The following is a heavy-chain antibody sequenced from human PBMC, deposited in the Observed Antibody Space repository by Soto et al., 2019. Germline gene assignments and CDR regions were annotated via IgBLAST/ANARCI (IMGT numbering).Heavy chain of an antibody. CDR1: GFTLSSYW. CDR3: ARGLLRQSYYTLGY. J-gene: IGHJ4*02. CDR2: INSDGSRT. D-gene: IGHD1-26*01. Sequence: EVQLVESGGSLVQPGGSLRLSCAASGFTLSSYWMHWVRQAPGKGLVWVSRINSDGSRTNYADSVKGRFTISRDNAKNKLFLQMNSLRAEDTALYFCARGLLRQSYYTLGYWGQGTVVTVSS. V-gene: IGHV3-74*01.